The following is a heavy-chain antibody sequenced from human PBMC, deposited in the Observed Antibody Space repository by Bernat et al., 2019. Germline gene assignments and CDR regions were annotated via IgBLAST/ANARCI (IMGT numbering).Heavy chain of an antibody. Sequence: EVQLVESGGGLVQPGGSLRLSCAGSGFTFSTSDMHWVRQAPGKGLEWVSFISSGGSTIFYTDSVKGRFTISRDNSKNTLYLQMNSLRAEDTAVYYCARGAVYQLLYAFDIWGQGTMVTVSS. J-gene: IGHJ3*02. CDR3: ARGAVYQLLYAFDI. V-gene: IGHV3-48*01. CDR1: GFTFSTSD. D-gene: IGHD2-2*01. CDR2: ISSGGSTI.